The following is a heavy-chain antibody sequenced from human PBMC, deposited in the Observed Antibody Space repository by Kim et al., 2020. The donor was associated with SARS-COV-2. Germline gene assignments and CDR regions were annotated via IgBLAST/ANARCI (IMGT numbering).Heavy chain of an antibody. CDR1: GYTFTGYY. V-gene: IGHV1-2*02. CDR2: VNPNTGGT. Sequence: ASVKVSCKASGYTFTGYYIHWVRQDRGQGLEWIGWVNPNTGGTNYAQNFQGRVTMTTDTSITTAYMDLSGLRSDDAAVFYCAWGFGVTYRVSGGMDVWGQGTTLTVSS. CDR3: AWGFGVTYRVSGGMDV. D-gene: IGHD3-16*01. J-gene: IGHJ6*02.